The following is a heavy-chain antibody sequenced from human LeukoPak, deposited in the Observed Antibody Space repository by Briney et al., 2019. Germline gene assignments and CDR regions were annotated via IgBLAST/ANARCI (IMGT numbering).Heavy chain of an antibody. Sequence: SVKVSCTASGYTFTSYYMHWVRQAPGQGLEWMGGIIPIFGTANYAQKFQGRVTITADESTSTAYMELSSLRSEDTAVYYCARSEEPAGHYYYGMDVWGQGTTVTVSS. V-gene: IGHV1-69*13. CDR2: IIPIFGTA. CDR1: GYTFTSYY. D-gene: IGHD2-2*01. J-gene: IGHJ6*02. CDR3: ARSEEPAGHYYYGMDV.